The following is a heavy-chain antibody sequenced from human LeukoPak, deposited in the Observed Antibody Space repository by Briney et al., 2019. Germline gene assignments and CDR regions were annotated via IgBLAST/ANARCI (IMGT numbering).Heavy chain of an antibody. V-gene: IGHV4-39*07. CDR1: GGSISSSSYY. J-gene: IGHJ4*02. CDR2: IYHSGST. Sequence: SETLSLTCTVSGGSISSSSYYWGWIRQPPGKGLEWIGSIYHSGSTYYNPSLKSRVTISVDTSKNQFSLKLSSVTAADTAVYYCARLRYYYDSSGYYYFDYWGQGTLVTVSS. D-gene: IGHD3-22*01. CDR3: ARLRYYYDSSGYYYFDY.